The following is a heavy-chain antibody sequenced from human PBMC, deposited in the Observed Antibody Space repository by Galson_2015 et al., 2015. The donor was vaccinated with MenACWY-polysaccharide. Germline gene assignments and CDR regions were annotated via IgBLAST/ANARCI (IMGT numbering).Heavy chain of an antibody. J-gene: IGHJ4*02. Sequence: SLRLSCAGYGFNFGGNGLHWVRQAPGKGLEWVALIRNDGRKHYPDAVKGRFTVSRDSSKNTLYLQMNSLRPEDTAVYYCARNPSRLDIAAASHWGQGALVSVSS. CDR1: GFNFGGNG. CDR2: IRNDGRK. V-gene: IGHV3-30*02. CDR3: ARNPSRLDIAAASH. D-gene: IGHD6-13*01.